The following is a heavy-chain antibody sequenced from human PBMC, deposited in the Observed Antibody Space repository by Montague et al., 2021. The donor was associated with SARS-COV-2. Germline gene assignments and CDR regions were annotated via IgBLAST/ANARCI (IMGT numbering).Heavy chain of an antibody. J-gene: IGHJ4*02. CDR1: GGSFSDYH. Sequence: SETLSLTCAVYGGSFSDYHWTWIRQSPGEGLEWIGQINYGGSTKYNPSLKSRVTISIDTSKNQFSLKLTSVTAADTAVYYCARGAPGYWGQGTLVTVS. CDR3: ARGAPGY. V-gene: IGHV4-34*01. CDR2: INYGGST. D-gene: IGHD1-1*01.